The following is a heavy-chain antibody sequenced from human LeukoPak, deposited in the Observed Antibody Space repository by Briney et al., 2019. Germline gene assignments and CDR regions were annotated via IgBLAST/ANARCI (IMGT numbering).Heavy chain of an antibody. J-gene: IGHJ5*02. D-gene: IGHD3-16*01. Sequence: SETLSLTCTVSGGSISSGGYDWSWIRQHPGKGLEWIGYIYYSGSTYYNPSLKSRVTISVDTSKNQFSLKLSSVTAADTAVYYCARALGRGCFDPWGQGTLVTVSS. CDR1: GGSISSGGYD. V-gene: IGHV4-31*03. CDR3: ARALGRGCFDP. CDR2: IYYSGST.